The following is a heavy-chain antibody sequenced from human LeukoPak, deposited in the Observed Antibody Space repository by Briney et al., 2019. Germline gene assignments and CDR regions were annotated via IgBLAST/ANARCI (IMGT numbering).Heavy chain of an antibody. CDR1: GYTFSSYG. J-gene: IGHJ6*03. Sequence: PGGSLRLSCAASGYTFSSYGMRWVRQAPGKGLEWVSSISISSSYIYYADSVKGRFTISRDNAKKSLYLQMNSLRAEDTAVYYCARAYSGRYGLGYYYMDVWGKGTTVTISS. CDR3: ARAYSGRYGLGYYYMDV. CDR2: ISISSSYI. V-gene: IGHV3-21*01. D-gene: IGHD1-26*01.